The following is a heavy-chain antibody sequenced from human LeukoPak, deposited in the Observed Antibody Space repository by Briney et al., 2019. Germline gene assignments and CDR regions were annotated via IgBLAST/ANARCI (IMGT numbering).Heavy chain of an antibody. CDR3: ARHRAYSYSSPFDI. CDR2: IYYSGST. V-gene: IGHV4-59*08. J-gene: IGHJ3*02. CDR1: GGSISGYN. Sequence: PSETLSLTCTVSGGSISGYNWGWIRQPPGRGLEWIGYIYYSGSTNSNASLKSRVTIFVDPSKNQFSLRLSSVTAADTAVYYCARHRAYSYSSPFDIWGQGTMVTVSS. D-gene: IGHD6-6*01.